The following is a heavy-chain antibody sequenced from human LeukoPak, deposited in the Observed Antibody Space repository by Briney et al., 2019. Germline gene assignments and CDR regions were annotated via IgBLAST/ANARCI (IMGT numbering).Heavy chain of an antibody. D-gene: IGHD3-22*01. Sequence: SVKVSCKASGYTFTGYYMHWVRQAPGQGLEWMGGIIPIFGTANYAQKFQGRVTITADESTSTAYMELSSLRSEATAVYYCASYDSSGYYPYYFDYWGQGTLVTVSS. CDR1: GYTFTGYY. V-gene: IGHV1-69*13. CDR2: IIPIFGTA. J-gene: IGHJ4*02. CDR3: ASYDSSGYYPYYFDY.